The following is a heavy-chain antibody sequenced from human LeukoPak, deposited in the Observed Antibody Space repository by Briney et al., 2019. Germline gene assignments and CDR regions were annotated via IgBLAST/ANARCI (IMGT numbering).Heavy chain of an antibody. D-gene: IGHD3-10*01. CDR2: ISSSSYI. CDR3: ARVYRGTEGDY. V-gene: IGHV3-21*01. CDR1: GFTFSSYS. Sequence: PGGSLRLSCAASGFTFSSYSMNWVRQAPGKGLEWVSSISSSSYIYYADSVKGRFTISRDNAKNSLYLQMNSLRAEDTAVYYCARVYRGTEGDYWGQGTLVTVSS. J-gene: IGHJ4*02.